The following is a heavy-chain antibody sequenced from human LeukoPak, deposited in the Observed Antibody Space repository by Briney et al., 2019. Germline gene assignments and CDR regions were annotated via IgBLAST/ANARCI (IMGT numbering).Heavy chain of an antibody. CDR2: ISDDGSNK. Sequence: GGSLRLSCAASGFTFSSYGMHWVRQAPGKGLEWVAAISDDGSNKYYADSVKGRFTISRDNSKNTLYLQMNSLRAEDTAVYYCAKVYDSSGYFGNDAFDIWGQGTMVTVSS. D-gene: IGHD3-22*01. V-gene: IGHV3-30*18. CDR1: GFTFSSYG. J-gene: IGHJ3*02. CDR3: AKVYDSSGYFGNDAFDI.